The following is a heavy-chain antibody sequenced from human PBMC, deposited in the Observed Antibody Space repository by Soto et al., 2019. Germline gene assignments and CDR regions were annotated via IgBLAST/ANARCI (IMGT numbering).Heavy chain of an antibody. CDR1: GGSISSSSYY. J-gene: IGHJ4*02. D-gene: IGHD5-12*01. CDR2: IYYSGST. Sequence: SETLSLTCTVSGGSISSSSYYWGWIRQPPGKGLEWIGSIYYSGSTYYNPSLKSRVTISVDTSKNQFSLKLSSVTAADTAVYYCARHNTDSGGFDYWGQGTLVTSPQ. CDR3: ARHNTDSGGFDY. V-gene: IGHV4-39*01.